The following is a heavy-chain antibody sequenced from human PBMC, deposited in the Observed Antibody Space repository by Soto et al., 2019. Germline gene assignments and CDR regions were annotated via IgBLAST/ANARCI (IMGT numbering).Heavy chain of an antibody. Sequence: QVHLVESGGGVVQPGRSLRLSCVASGFTFDTYGIHWVRQAPGKGLQWVALISYEGSNTYYADSVRGRFTISRDNSKNTLYLQMNTLRPEDTGLYYCARVTPGNNLYYFSGLDFWGHWTSVTVSS. CDR1: GFTFDTYG. D-gene: IGHD1-1*01. V-gene: IGHV3-30-3*01. CDR2: ISYEGSNT. CDR3: ARVTPGNNLYYFSGLDF. J-gene: IGHJ6*02.